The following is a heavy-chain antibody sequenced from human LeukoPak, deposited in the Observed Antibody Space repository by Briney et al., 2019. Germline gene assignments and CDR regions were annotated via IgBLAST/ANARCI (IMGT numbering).Heavy chain of an antibody. V-gene: IGHV3-9*01. CDR3: AKVDGDYGAGSFDH. D-gene: IGHD3-10*01. J-gene: IGHJ4*02. CDR1: GFTFDDYA. CDR2: ISWNSGSI. Sequence: GRSLRLSCAASGFTFDDYAMHWVRQAPGKGLEWVSGISWNSGSIGYADSVKGRFTISRDNAKNSLYLQMNSLRAEDTALYYCAKVDGDYGAGSFDHWGQGTLVTVSS.